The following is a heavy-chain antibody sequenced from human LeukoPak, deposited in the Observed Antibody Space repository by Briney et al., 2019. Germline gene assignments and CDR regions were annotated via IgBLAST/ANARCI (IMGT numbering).Heavy chain of an antibody. CDR1: GFSVSGTY. V-gene: IGHV3-53*01. J-gene: IGHJ3*02. D-gene: IGHD2-15*01. CDR3: ARGGPDAFDI. CDR2: IYSGGKT. Sequence: GGSLRLSCAASGFSVSGTYMSWVRQAPGKGLEWVSIIYSGGKTYYADSVKGRFTISRDDSRNTVYLQINSLRADDTAVYYCARGGPDAFDIWGQGTMVTVSS.